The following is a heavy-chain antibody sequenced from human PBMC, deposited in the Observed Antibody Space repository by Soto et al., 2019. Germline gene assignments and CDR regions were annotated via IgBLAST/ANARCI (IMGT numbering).Heavy chain of an antibody. CDR2: IYYSGST. J-gene: IGHJ4*02. CDR1: GGSISSYY. Sequence: SETLSLTCTVSGGSISSYYWSWIRQPPGKGLEWIGYIYYSGSTNYNPSLKSRVTISVDTSKNYFSLVLTSVTAADTAVYYCATRAPPYTGAYRGYPFIYWGQGIQVTVSS. V-gene: IGHV4-59*12. D-gene: IGHD1-26*01. CDR3: ATRAPPYTGAYRGYPFIY.